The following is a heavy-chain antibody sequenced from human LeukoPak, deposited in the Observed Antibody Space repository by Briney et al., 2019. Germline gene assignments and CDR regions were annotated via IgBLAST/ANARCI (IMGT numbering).Heavy chain of an antibody. D-gene: IGHD4-17*01. CDR3: AREADYGDYSKSFYYMDV. V-gene: IGHV4-4*07. CDR2: IYTSENT. CDR1: GGYIGSYY. J-gene: IGHJ6*03. Sequence: PSETLSLTCTVSGGYIGSYYWSWNRQPAGKGLEWIGRIYTSENTEYNPSLKSRVTMSVDMSTSQFSLRLTSVTAADTAVYYCAREADYGDYSKSFYYMDVWGKGTTVTVSS.